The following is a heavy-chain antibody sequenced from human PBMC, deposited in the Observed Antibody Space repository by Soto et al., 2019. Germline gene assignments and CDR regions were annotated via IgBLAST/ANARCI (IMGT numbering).Heavy chain of an antibody. J-gene: IGHJ4*02. CDR1: GGSISSGGYY. Sequence: SETLSLTCIVSGGSISSGGYYWSWIRQHSGKGLEWIGYIYYSGSTFYNPSLKSRVTISVDTSKNQFSLKLRSVTVADTAVYYCARLGGSGSGPYWGQGTLVTVS. CDR3: ARLGGSGSGPY. D-gene: IGHD3-10*01. V-gene: IGHV4-31*03. CDR2: IYYSGST.